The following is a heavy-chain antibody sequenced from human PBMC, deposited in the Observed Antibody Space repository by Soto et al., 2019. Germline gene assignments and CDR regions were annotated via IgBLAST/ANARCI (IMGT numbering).Heavy chain of an antibody. Sequence: EVQLLESGGDVVRPGGSLRHSWEASGFTFSSYAMGWVRQAPGKGLEWGAGVSRAGAYTFYADSVRGRFSISRDNSRDTVDLYMNALGGDDTAVSFCLKYTVTEDLGDSWSQGTLVSFSS. CDR1: GFTFSSYA. V-gene: IGHV3-23*01. D-gene: IGHD4-17*01. CDR2: VSRAGAYT. J-gene: IGHJ5*01. CDR3: LKYTVTEDLGDS.